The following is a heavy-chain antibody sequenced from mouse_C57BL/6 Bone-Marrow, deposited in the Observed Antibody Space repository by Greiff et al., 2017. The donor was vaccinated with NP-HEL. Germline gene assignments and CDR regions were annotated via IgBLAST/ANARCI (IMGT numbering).Heavy chain of an antibody. CDR1: GYTFTSYG. CDR2: IYPRSGNT. J-gene: IGHJ4*01. Sequence: QVQLQQSGAELARPGASVKLSCKASGYTFTSYGISWVKQRTGQGLEWIGEIYPRSGNTYYNEKFKGKATLTADKSSSTAYMELRSLTSEDSAVYFCARSYAMDYWGQGTSVTVPS. V-gene: IGHV1-81*01. CDR3: ARSYAMDY.